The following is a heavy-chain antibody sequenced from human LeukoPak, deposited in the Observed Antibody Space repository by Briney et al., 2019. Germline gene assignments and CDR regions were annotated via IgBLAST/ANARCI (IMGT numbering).Heavy chain of an antibody. CDR3: ARDRRRERLHAFDI. Sequence: SETLSLTCTVSGGSVSSSYWSWIRQPPGKGLEWMGYSYYSGSTHYTPSLTSRVTISVDTSKNQFSLKLSSVTAADTAVYYCARDRRRERLHAFDIWGQGTRVTVSS. V-gene: IGHV4-59*02. D-gene: IGHD1-26*01. J-gene: IGHJ3*02. CDR1: GGSVSSSY. CDR2: SYYSGST.